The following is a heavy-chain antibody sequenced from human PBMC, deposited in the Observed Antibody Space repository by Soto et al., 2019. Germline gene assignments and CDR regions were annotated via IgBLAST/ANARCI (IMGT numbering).Heavy chain of an antibody. J-gene: IGHJ4*02. Sequence: QVQLQESGPGLAKPSETLSLTCTVSGGSVSSGSYYWSWIRQPPGKGLEWIGYFYYTGSINYNPSLKSRVTISIDASKNQFSLRLTSVTAADTAVYYCARSMLSSGESNYSPFDYWGQGTLVTVSS. V-gene: IGHV4-61*01. D-gene: IGHD2-8*01. CDR3: ARSMLSSGESNYSPFDY. CDR1: GGSVSSGSYY. CDR2: FYYTGSI.